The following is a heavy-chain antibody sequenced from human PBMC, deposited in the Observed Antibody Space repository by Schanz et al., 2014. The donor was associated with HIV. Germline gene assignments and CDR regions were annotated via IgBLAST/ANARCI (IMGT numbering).Heavy chain of an antibody. CDR2: IGSGGGRT. CDR1: GFMFSSYG. V-gene: IGHV3-23*04. J-gene: IGHJ4*02. D-gene: IGHD2-15*01. CDR3: EKDLLSRYCSGGSCYSSY. Sequence: EVQLVESGGGLVQPGGSLRVSYAASGFMFSSYGMSWVRQAPGKGLEWVSLIGSGGGRTYYADSVKGRVTISRDNSKNTLFLQMNSLRAEDTAVYYCEKDLLSRYCSGGSCYSSYWGQGTLVTVSS.